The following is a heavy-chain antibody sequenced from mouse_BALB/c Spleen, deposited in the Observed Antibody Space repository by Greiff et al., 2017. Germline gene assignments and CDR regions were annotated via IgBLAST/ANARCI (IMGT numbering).Heavy chain of an antibody. D-gene: IGHD2-3*01. Sequence: EVQRVESGGGLVQPGGSRKLSCAASGFTFSDYGMAWVRQAPGKGPEWVAFISNLAYSIYYADTVTGRFTISRENAKNTLYLEMSSLRSEDTAMYYCARGRDGYHYYAMDYWGQGTSVTVSS. CDR3: ARGRDGYHYYAMDY. J-gene: IGHJ4*01. V-gene: IGHV5-15*02. CDR2: ISNLAYSI. CDR1: GFTFSDYG.